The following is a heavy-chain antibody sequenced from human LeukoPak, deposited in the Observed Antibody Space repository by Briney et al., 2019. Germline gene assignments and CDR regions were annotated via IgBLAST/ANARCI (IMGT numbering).Heavy chain of an antibody. Sequence: PSETLSLTCTVSGGSISSYYWSWIRQPPGKGLEWIGYIYYSGSTNYNPSLKSRVTISVDTSKNQFSLKLNSVTPEDTAVYYCARARYSYDLDYWGQGTLVTVSS. V-gene: IGHV4-59*12. D-gene: IGHD5-18*01. CDR3: ARARYSYDLDY. J-gene: IGHJ4*02. CDR2: IYYSGST. CDR1: GGSISSYY.